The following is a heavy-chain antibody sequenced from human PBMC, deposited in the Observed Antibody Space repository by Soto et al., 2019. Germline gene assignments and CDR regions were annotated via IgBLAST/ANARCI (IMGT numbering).Heavy chain of an antibody. J-gene: IGHJ4*02. Sequence: SETLSLTCTVSGASISSTSYYWGWIRLPPGKGLEWIASMSYSESTYYNPSLKSRVTISADTSKNQFSLNLNSVTAADTAIYYCVCSVTLVGGVNAIDYSAQGTLVPVSS. V-gene: IGHV4-39*01. D-gene: IGHD3-10*01. CDR2: MSYSEST. CDR1: GASISSTSYY. CDR3: VCSVTLVGGVNAIDY.